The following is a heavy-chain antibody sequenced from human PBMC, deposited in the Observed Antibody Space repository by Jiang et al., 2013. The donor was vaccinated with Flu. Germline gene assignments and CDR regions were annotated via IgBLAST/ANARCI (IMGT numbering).Heavy chain of an antibody. CDR3: ARKGTAGGYYFDY. CDR1: GFTVSSNY. Sequence: GGLVQPGGSLRLSCAASGFTVSSNYMSWVRQAPGKGLEWVSVIYSGGDTYYADSVKGRFTISRDNSKNTLYLQMNSLRAEDTALYYCARKGTAGGYYFDYWGQGTLVTVSS. V-gene: IGHV3-66*02. D-gene: IGHD6-13*01. J-gene: IGHJ4*02. CDR2: IYSGGDT.